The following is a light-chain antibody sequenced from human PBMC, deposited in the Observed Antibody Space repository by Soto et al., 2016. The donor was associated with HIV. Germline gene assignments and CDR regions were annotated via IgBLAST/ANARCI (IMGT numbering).Light chain of an antibody. J-gene: IGLJ1*01. CDR1: NIGTKA. CDR2: DDN. Sequence: SYVLTQPPSVSVASGETATITCGGDNIGTKAVHWYQQRPGQAPVLVLFDDNDRPSGIPERFSASKSQNTATLTIRRVEAGDEADFYCQVWDNISGHTYVFGTGTKVTVL. CDR3: QVWDNISGHTYV. V-gene: IGLV3-21*02.